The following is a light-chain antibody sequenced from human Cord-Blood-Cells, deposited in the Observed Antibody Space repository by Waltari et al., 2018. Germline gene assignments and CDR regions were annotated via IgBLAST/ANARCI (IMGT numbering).Light chain of an antibody. CDR3: QQYGSSPYS. Sequence: GTLSLSPGERATLSCRASQSVSSIYLAWYQQKPGQAPRLLIYGASSRATGIPDRFSGSGSGTDFTLTISRLEPEDFAVYYCQQYGSSPYSFGQGTKLEIK. V-gene: IGKV3-20*01. J-gene: IGKJ2*03. CDR2: GAS. CDR1: QSVSSIY.